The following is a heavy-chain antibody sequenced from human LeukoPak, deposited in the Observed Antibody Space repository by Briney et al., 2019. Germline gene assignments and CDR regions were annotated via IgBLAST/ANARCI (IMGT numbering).Heavy chain of an antibody. CDR1: GFTFSSYA. D-gene: IGHD3-10*01. Sequence: GGSLRLSCAASGFTFSSYAMSWVRQAPGKGLEWVSAISGSGSGSGGSTYYADSVKGRFTISRDNSNNTLYLQMNSLRAEDTAVYYCAKQNRITMVRGVIRYWGQGTLVTVSS. V-gene: IGHV3-23*01. CDR2: ISGSGSGSGGST. J-gene: IGHJ4*02. CDR3: AKQNRITMVRGVIRY.